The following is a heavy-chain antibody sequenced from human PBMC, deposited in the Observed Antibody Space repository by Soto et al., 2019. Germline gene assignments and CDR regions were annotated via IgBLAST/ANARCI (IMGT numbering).Heavy chain of an antibody. V-gene: IGHV3-21*04. CDR1: GFTFSTYS. D-gene: IGHD3-22*01. J-gene: IGHJ3*02. CDR3: ARALTDYYDSSGPSDAFDI. Sequence: PGGSLRLACAASGFTFSTYSMNWVRQAPGKGLEWVSSISSSGSYIYYADSVKGRFTISRDNAKNSLYLQMNSLRAEDTAVYYCARALTDYYDSSGPSDAFDIWGQGTMVTVSS. CDR2: ISSSGSYI.